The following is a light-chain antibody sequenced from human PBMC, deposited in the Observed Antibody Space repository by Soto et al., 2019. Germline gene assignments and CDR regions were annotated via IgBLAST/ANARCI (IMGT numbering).Light chain of an antibody. CDR2: DVS. Sequence: QSALTQPASVSGSPGQSITISCTGTSSDIGGYNYVSWYQQHAGKAPKLLIYDVSNWPSGVSNRFSGSKSGNTASLTISGLQAEDEADYYCSSYTSSGTLVVFGGGTKVTVL. J-gene: IGLJ2*01. CDR3: SSYTSSGTLVV. CDR1: SSDIGGYNY. V-gene: IGLV2-14*01.